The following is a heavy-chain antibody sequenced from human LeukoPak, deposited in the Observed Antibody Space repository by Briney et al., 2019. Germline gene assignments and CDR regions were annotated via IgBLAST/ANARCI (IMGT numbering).Heavy chain of an antibody. CDR1: GFTFRSYA. D-gene: IGHD4-11*01. CDR3: AKDRRFPVTSDY. CDR2: FSGSDPTT. V-gene: IGHV3-23*01. J-gene: IGHJ4*02. Sequence: GGSLRLSCAASGFTFRSYAMSWVRQAPGKGLEWVSTFSGSDPTTYYADSVQGRFTISRDNSKNTLYLQMNSLSAEDTAVYYCAKDRRFPVTSDYWGQGTLVTVSS.